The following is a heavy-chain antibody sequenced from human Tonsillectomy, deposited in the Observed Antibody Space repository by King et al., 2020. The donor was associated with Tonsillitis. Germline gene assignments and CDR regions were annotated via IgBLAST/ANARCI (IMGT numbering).Heavy chain of an antibody. D-gene: IGHD3-16*01. CDR2: IYYSGST. CDR3: AREGDDPGLYNWFDP. J-gene: IGHJ5*02. V-gene: IGHV4-61*01. CDR1: GGSVSSGSYY. Sequence: VQLQESGPGLVKPSETLSLTCTVSGGSVSSGSYYWSWIRQPPGKGLEWIGYIYYSGSTNYNPSLKSRVTISVDTSKNQFSLKLSSVTAADTAVYYCAREGDDPGLYNWFDPWGQGTLVTVSS.